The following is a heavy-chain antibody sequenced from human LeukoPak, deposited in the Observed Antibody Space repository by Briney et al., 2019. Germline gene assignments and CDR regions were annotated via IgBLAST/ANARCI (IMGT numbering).Heavy chain of an antibody. CDR3: ARDRHITIFSHYYYGMDV. Sequence: GGSLRLSCAASGFTFSSYAMHWVRQAPGKGLEWVAVISYDGSNKYYADSVKGRFTISRDNSKNTLYLQMNSLRVEDTAVYYCARDRHITIFSHYYYGMDVWGQGTTVTVSS. J-gene: IGHJ6*02. CDR2: ISYDGSNK. CDR1: GFTFSSYA. V-gene: IGHV3-30-3*01. D-gene: IGHD3-9*01.